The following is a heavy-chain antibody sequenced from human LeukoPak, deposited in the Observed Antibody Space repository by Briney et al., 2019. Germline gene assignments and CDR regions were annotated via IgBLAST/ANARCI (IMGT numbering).Heavy chain of an antibody. CDR1: GGSISSSSYY. CDR3: ARGRLYYATDY. V-gene: IGHV4-39*07. CDR2: IYYSGST. J-gene: IGHJ4*02. Sequence: SETLSLTCTVSGGSISSSSYYWGWIRQPPGKGLEWIGSIYYSGSTYYNPSLKSRVTISVDTSKNQFSLKLSSVTAADTAVYYCARGRLYYATDYWGQGTLVTVSS. D-gene: IGHD3-10*01.